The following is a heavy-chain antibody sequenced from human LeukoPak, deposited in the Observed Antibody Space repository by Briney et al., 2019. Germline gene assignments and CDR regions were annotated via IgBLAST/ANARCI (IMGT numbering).Heavy chain of an antibody. CDR1: GVSVTSYY. D-gene: IGHD2-21*01. V-gene: IGHV4-4*09. CDR2: VYTGGIV. Sequence: TSVTLSLTCTVSGVSVTSYYWTWIRQPPGKGLESIGYVYTGGIVRYNPSLQGRVTMSLDTSNNQFSLNLNSVTAADTAVYYCARTARLPDCWGQGTLVTVSS. J-gene: IGHJ1*01. CDR3: ARTARLPDC.